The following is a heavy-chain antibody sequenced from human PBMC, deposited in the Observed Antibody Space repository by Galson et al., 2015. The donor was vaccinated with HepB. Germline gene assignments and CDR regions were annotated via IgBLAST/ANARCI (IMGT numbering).Heavy chain of an antibody. D-gene: IGHD6-13*01. CDR1: GFTFSSYA. J-gene: IGHJ4*02. Sequence: SLRLSCAASGFTFSSYAMHWVRQAPGKGLEWVAVISYDGSNKYYADSVKGRFTISRDNSKNTLYLQMNSLRAEDTAVYYCARAPGSSWFLDYWGQGTLVTVSS. V-gene: IGHV3-30-3*01. CDR3: ARAPGSSWFLDY. CDR2: ISYDGSNK.